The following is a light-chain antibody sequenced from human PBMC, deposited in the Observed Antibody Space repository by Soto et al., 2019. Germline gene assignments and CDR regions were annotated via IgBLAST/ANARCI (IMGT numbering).Light chain of an antibody. CDR2: DAS. CDR1: QSISSW. J-gene: IGKJ2*01. V-gene: IGKV1-5*01. CDR3: QQYNSYSHI. Sequence: DIQMTQSPSTLSASVGDRVTITCRASQSISSWLAWYQQKPGKAPKLLIYDASSLESGVPSRFSGSGSGTEFTLTISSLQPDDFATYYCQQYNSYSHIFGQGTKLEIK.